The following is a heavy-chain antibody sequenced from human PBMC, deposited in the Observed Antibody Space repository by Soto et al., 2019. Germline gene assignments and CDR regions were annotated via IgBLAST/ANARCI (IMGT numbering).Heavy chain of an antibody. J-gene: IGHJ5*02. CDR3: AKAPYYDILTGYRYGNCFGP. Sequence: EVQLLESGGGLVQPGGSLRLSCAASGFTFSSYAMSWVRQAPGEGLEWVSAISGSGGSTYYADSVKGRFTISRDNSKNTLYLQMNSLRAADAAVYYCAKAPYYDILTGYRYGNCFGPWGQGTLVTVSS. CDR2: ISGSGGST. CDR1: GFTFSSYA. V-gene: IGHV3-23*01. D-gene: IGHD3-9*01.